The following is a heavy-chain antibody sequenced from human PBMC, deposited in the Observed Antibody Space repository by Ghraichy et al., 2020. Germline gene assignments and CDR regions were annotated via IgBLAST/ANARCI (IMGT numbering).Heavy chain of an antibody. J-gene: IGHJ6*02. CDR1: GGSISSYY. D-gene: IGHD2/OR15-2a*01. CDR2: IYYSGST. Sequence: SETLSLTYTVSGGSISSYYWSWIRQPPGKGLEWIGYIYYSGSTNYNPSLKSRVTISVDTSKNQFSLKLSSVTAADTAVYYCARDHWVSMSSNYYYGMDVWGQGTTVTVSS. CDR3: ARDHWVSMSSNYYYGMDV. V-gene: IGHV4-59*01.